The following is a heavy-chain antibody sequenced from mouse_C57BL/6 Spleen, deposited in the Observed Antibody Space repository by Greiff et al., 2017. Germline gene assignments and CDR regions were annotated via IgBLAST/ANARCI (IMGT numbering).Heavy chain of an antibody. J-gene: IGHJ4*01. Sequence: EVQLQQSGPVLVKPGASVKMSCKASGYTFTDYYMNWVKQSHGKSLEWIGVINPYNGGTSYNQKFKGKATLTVDKSSSTAYMELNSLTSEDSAVYYCARGYYGSSYRGLYAMDYWGQGTSVTVSS. D-gene: IGHD1-1*01. V-gene: IGHV1-19*01. CDR3: ARGYYGSSYRGLYAMDY. CDR1: GYTFTDYY. CDR2: INPYNGGT.